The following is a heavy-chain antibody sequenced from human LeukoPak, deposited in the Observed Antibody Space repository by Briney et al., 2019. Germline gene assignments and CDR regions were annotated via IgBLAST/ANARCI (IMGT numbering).Heavy chain of an antibody. CDR3: ARDPGGILTGYYNWFDP. V-gene: IGHV4-31*03. D-gene: IGHD3-9*01. CDR2: IYYSGST. J-gene: IGHJ5*02. CDR1: GGSISSGGYY. Sequence: PSETLSLTCTVSGGSISSGGYYWSWIRQHPGKGLVWIGYIYYSGSTYYNPSLKSRFTISVDTSKNQFSLKLSSVTAADTAVYYCARDPGGILTGYYNWFDPWGQGTLVTVSS.